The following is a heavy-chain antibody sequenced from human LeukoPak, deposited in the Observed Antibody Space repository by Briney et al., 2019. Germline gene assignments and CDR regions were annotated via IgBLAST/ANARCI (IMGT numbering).Heavy chain of an antibody. D-gene: IGHD3-10*01. J-gene: IGHJ3*01. CDR3: ARLTGRFGGTFNV. V-gene: IGHV4-59*08. Sequence: SETLSLTCSLSAGSIDNYYWTWIRQPPGKGLEWLGYMYFSGNTDYNPSLKGRVTISVDTSKNQYSLQLTSVTAADTAVYFCARLTGRFGGTFNVWGHGKMVTVSS. CDR2: MYFSGNT. CDR1: AGSIDNYY.